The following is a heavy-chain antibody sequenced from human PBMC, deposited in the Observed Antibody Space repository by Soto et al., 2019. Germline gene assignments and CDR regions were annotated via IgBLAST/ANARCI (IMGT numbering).Heavy chain of an antibody. Sequence: ASVKVSCKASGYTFTSYGISWVRQAPGQGLEWMGWISAYNGNTNYAQKLQGRVNMNADTSTSTTYMELRSLRSDDTAVYYCARDNDLIGYCSGGSCSLAPYFDYWGQGTLVTVSS. J-gene: IGHJ4*02. V-gene: IGHV1-18*01. D-gene: IGHD2-15*01. CDR3: ARDNDLIGYCSGGSCSLAPYFDY. CDR2: ISAYNGNT. CDR1: GYTFTSYG.